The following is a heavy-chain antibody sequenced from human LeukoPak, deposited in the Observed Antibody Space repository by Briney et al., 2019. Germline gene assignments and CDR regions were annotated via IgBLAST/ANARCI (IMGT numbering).Heavy chain of an antibody. J-gene: IGHJ6*03. V-gene: IGHV1-2*02. CDR3: SRGPPPDYYYYYYMDV. Sequence: ASAKVSCKTSGYTFTGYHLHWVRQAPGQGLEWMGSINPNSGFTNYAQRLQGRVTMTTDTSTSTAYMELRSLRSDDTAVYYCSRGPPPDYYYYYYMDVWGKGTTVTASS. CDR2: INPNSGFT. CDR1: GYTFTGYH.